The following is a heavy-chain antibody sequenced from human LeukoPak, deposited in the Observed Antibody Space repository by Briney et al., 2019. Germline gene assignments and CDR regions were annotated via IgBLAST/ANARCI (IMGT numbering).Heavy chain of an antibody. J-gene: IGHJ4*02. V-gene: IGHV3-21*01. Sequence: GGSLRLSCAASGFTFSSYSMNWVRQAPGKGLEWASSISSSSSYIYYADSVKGRFTISRDNAKNSLYLQMNSLRAEDTAVYYCARTTYYYDSSGYYSDYWGQGTLVTVSS. CDR2: ISSSSSYI. D-gene: IGHD3-22*01. CDR1: GFTFSSYS. CDR3: ARTTYYYDSSGYYSDY.